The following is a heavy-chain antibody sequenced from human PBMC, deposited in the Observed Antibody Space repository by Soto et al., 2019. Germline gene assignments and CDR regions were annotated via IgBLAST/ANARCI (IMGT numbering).Heavy chain of an antibody. CDR2: INHSGTT. Sequence: SETLSLTCAVSGGSFSGFYWTWIRQPPGEGLEWIGEINHSGTTNFNPSLRSRLTISLDSSKKHFSLKLTSMTAADAAVYYCARADRTLVTSYGLDVWGQGTTVTVPS. D-gene: IGHD2-21*02. CDR1: GGSFSGFY. CDR3: ARADRTLVTSYGLDV. J-gene: IGHJ6*02. V-gene: IGHV4-34*01.